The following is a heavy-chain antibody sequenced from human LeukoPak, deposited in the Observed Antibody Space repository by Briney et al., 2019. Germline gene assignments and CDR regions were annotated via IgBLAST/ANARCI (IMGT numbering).Heavy chain of an antibody. Sequence: SETLSLTCTVSGGSISSGSYYWSWIRQPAGKGLEWIGRIYTSGSTYYNPSLKSRVTISVDTSKNQFSLKLSSVTAADTAVYYCASLYDSSGYYYSYWGQGTLVTVSS. D-gene: IGHD3-22*01. V-gene: IGHV4-61*02. J-gene: IGHJ4*02. CDR1: GGSISSGSYY. CDR3: ASLYDSSGYYYSY. CDR2: IYTSGST.